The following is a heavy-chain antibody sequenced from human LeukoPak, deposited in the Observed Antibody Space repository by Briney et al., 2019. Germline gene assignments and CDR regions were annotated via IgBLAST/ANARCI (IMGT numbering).Heavy chain of an antibody. V-gene: IGHV1-18*01. CDR1: GYTFTSYG. Sequence: ASVKVSCKASGYTFTSYGISWVRQAPGQGLEWMGWISAYNGNTNYAQELQGRVTMTTDTSTSTAYMELRSLRSDDTAVYYCARDHESYNWFDPWGQGTLVTVSS. CDR2: ISAYNGNT. CDR3: ARDHESYNWFDP. J-gene: IGHJ5*02.